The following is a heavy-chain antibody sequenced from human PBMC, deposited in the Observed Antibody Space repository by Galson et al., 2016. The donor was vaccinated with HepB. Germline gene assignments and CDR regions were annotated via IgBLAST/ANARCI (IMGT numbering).Heavy chain of an antibody. CDR1: GFTLSAYS. J-gene: IGHJ1*01. V-gene: IGHV3-21*01. D-gene: IGHD6-13*01. CDR3: ARAPTAGNFEYLQH. Sequence: SLRLSCAGSGFTLSAYSLSWVRQAPGKGLEWVSSINSNSDHTYYAESLKGRFTISRDNAKNSLFLQMNSLRAEDTALYYCARAPTAGNFEYLQHWGRGTLVTVSS. CDR2: INSNSDHT.